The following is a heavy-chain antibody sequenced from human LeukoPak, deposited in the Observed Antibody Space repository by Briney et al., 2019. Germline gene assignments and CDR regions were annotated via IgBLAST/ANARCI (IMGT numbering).Heavy chain of an antibody. CDR2: ISSSGTTI. V-gene: IGHV3-48*03. CDR3: ASGWDRSAPTTPFDY. J-gene: IGHJ4*02. Sequence: GGSLRLSCAASGFTFSTYEMNWVRQVPGRGLEWVSDISSSGTTIYYADSVKGRFTVSRDNAKNSLYLQMNSLRAEDTAVYYCASGWDRSAPTTPFDYWGQGTLVTVSS. CDR1: GFTFSTYE. D-gene: IGHD1-26*01.